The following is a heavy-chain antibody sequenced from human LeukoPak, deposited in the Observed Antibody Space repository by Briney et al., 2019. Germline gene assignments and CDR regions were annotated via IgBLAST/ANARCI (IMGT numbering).Heavy chain of an antibody. CDR3: ARVTHCSGGSCYDY. Sequence: ASVKVSCKASGGTFSSYAISWVRQAPGQGLEWMGGIIPIFGTANYAQKFQGRVTTTTDESTSTAYMELSSLRSEDTAVYYCARVTHCSGGSCYDYWGQGTLVTVSS. V-gene: IGHV1-69*05. CDR1: GGTFSSYA. J-gene: IGHJ4*02. D-gene: IGHD2-15*01. CDR2: IIPIFGTA.